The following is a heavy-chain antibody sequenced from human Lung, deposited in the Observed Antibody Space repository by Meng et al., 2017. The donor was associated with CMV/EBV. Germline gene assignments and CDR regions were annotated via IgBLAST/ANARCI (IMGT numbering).Heavy chain of an antibody. Sequence: SCAASGFTFSSYWMHWVRQAPGKGLVWVSRINSDGSSTSYADSVKGRFTISRDNAKNTLYLQMNSLRAEDTAVYYCARGEDIVVENWFDPSGQGXLVTVSS. CDR1: GFTFSSYW. CDR2: INSDGSST. CDR3: ARGEDIVVENWFDP. D-gene: IGHD2-15*01. J-gene: IGHJ5*02. V-gene: IGHV3-74*01.